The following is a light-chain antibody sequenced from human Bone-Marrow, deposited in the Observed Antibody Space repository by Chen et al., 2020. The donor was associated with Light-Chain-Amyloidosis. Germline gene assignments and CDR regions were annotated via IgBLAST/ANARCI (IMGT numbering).Light chain of an antibody. J-gene: IGLJ2*01. CDR2: DVS. CDR3: SSYTSSTTHVV. V-gene: IGLV2-14*03. Sequence: QSALTQPASVSGSPGQSITISCTGTSSDIGGYNYVPWYQQHPDQAPKLMIYDVSNRPSGVSDRFSGSKSGYTASLTISGLQAGDEADYYCSSYTSSTTHVVFGGGTKLTVL. CDR1: SSDIGGYNY.